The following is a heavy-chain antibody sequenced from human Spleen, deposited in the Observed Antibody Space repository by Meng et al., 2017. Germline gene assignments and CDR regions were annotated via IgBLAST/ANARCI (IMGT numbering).Heavy chain of an antibody. D-gene: IGHD3-10*01. J-gene: IGHJ4*02. CDR3: ARVQFGSGSYSDY. V-gene: IGHV3-20*04. CDR2: INWNGGST. CDR1: GFTFDDYG. Sequence: GESLKISCAASGFTFDDYGMSWVRQAPGKGLEWVSGINWNGGSTGYADSVKGRFTISRDNAKNSLYLQMNSLRAEDTALYYCARVQFGSGSYSDYWGQGTLVTVSS.